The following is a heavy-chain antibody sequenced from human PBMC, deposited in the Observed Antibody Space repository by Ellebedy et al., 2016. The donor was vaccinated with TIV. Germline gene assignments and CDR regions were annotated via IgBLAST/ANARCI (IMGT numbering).Heavy chain of an antibody. CDR1: GFTFSSYA. CDR3: ARDLLIATFDY. D-gene: IGHD3-22*01. V-gene: IGHV3-30-3*01. CDR2: ISYDGSNK. Sequence: GESLKISXAASGFTFSSYAMHWVRQAPGKGLEWVAVISYDGSNKYYADSVKGRFTISRDNAKNSLYLQMNSLRAEDTAVYYCARDLLIATFDYWGQGTLVTVSS. J-gene: IGHJ4*02.